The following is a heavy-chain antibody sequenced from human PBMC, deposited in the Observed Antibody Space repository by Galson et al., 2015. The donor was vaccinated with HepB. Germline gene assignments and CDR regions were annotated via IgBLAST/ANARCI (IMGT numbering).Heavy chain of an antibody. V-gene: IGHV3-48*01. D-gene: IGHD2/OR15-2a*01. CDR3: ARRQLSDY. Sequence: LRLSCAASGFTFSSYSMNWVRQAPGKGLEWVSYISSSSSTIYYADSVKGRFTISRDNAKNSLYLQMNSLRAEDTAVYYCARRQLSDYWGQGTLVTVSS. CDR2: ISSSSSTI. CDR1: GFTFSSYS. J-gene: IGHJ4*02.